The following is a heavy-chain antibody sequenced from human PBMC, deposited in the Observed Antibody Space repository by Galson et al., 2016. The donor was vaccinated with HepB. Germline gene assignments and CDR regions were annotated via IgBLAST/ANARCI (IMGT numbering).Heavy chain of an antibody. J-gene: IGHJ6*02. Sequence: SVKVSCKASGGTFNTYAISWMRQAPGQGLEWMGVIINLYGTANCALKFQGRVTITADESTSTAHMEVSSLRYEDTAVYYCARVRDGYNTHFYYGMDVWGQGTSVTVS. CDR3: ARVRDGYNTHFYYGMDV. D-gene: IGHD5-24*01. CDR1: GGTFNTYA. V-gene: IGHV1-69*13. CDR2: IINLYGTA.